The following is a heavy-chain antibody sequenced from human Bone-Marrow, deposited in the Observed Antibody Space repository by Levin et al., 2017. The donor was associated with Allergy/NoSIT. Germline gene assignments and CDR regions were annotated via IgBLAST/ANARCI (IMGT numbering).Heavy chain of an antibody. Sequence: SLKISCAASGFTFSDYYMSWIRQAPGKGLEWVSYISSSGSTIYYADSVKGRFTISRDNAKNSLYLQMNSLRAEDTAVYYCAREGAGLLWFGELTKGSDYWGQGTLVTVSS. V-gene: IGHV3-11*01. CDR1: GFTFSDYY. CDR2: ISSSGSTI. CDR3: AREGAGLLWFGELTKGSDY. D-gene: IGHD3-10*01. J-gene: IGHJ4*02.